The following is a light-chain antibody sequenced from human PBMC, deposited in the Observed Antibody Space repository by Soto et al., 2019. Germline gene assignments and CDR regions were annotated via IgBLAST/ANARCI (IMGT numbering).Light chain of an antibody. CDR2: DVT. CDR3: CSFAGTYTLSV. CDR1: SSDVGAYNY. V-gene: IGLV2-11*01. J-gene: IGLJ2*01. Sequence: QSALTQPRSVSGSPGQSVTISCTGTSSDVGAYNYVSWYLQHPGKAPKLLIYDVTKRPSGVPDRFSGSKSGNTASLTISGLQSEDAADYYCCSFAGTYTLSVFGGGTKLTVL.